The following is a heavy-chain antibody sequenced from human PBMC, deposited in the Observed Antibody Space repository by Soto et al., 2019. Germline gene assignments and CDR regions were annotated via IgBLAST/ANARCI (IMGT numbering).Heavy chain of an antibody. CDR3: ARDHPRVQGGYYYGMDV. J-gene: IGHJ6*02. CDR2: INAGNGNT. V-gene: IGHV1-3*01. CDR1: GYTFTSYA. D-gene: IGHD3-10*01. Sequence: QVQLVQSGAEVKKPGSSVKVSCKASGYTFTSYAMHWVRQAPGQRLEWMGWINAGNGNTKYSQKFQGRVTITRDTSASTAYMELSSLRSEDTAVYYCARDHPRVQGGYYYGMDVWGQGTTVTVSS.